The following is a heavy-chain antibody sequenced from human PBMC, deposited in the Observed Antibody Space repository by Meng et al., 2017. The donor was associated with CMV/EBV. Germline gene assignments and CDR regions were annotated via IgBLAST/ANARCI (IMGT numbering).Heavy chain of an antibody. CDR3: ARNALTGIADYYYYGMDV. J-gene: IGHJ6*02. D-gene: IGHD6-13*01. Sequence: KVSCKASGGTFSSYTISWVRQAPGQGLEWMGRIIPILGIANYAQKFQGRVTITADKSTSTAYMELSSLRSEDTAVYYCARNALTGIADYYYYGMDVWGQGTTVTVSS. CDR1: GGTFSSYT. V-gene: IGHV1-69*02. CDR2: IIPILGIA.